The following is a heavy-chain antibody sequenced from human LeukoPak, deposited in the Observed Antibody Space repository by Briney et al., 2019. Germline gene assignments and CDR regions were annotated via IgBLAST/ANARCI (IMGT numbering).Heavy chain of an antibody. CDR1: GFSLIGYY. D-gene: IGHD3-10*01. Sequence: GASVKVSCKTSGFSLIGYYIHWVRQAPGQGLEWMGLINPKTGGTEYAQIFQGRVTLTRDTSVSTVYMDLSELSSADTAVYYCARGLWFGEFLDAFEIWGQGTMVTVSS. CDR2: INPKTGGT. J-gene: IGHJ3*02. CDR3: ARGLWFGEFLDAFEI. V-gene: IGHV1-2*02.